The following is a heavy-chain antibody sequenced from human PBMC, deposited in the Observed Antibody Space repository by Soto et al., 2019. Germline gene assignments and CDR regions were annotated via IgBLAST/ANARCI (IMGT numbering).Heavy chain of an antibody. J-gene: IGHJ4*02. V-gene: IGHV4-59*01. CDR3: AKSSQWLVPSFDY. Sequence: SETLSLTCTVSGGSISSYYWSWIRQPPGKGLEWIGYIYYSGSTNYNPSLKSRVTISVDTSKNQFSLKLSSVTAADTALYYCAKSSQWLVPSFDYWGQGTLVTVSS. D-gene: IGHD6-19*01. CDR1: GGSISSYY. CDR2: IYYSGST.